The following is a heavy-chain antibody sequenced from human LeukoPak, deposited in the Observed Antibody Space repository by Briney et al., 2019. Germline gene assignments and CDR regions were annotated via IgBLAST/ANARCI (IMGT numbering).Heavy chain of an antibody. J-gene: IGHJ4*02. V-gene: IGHV4-59*08. CDR2: IYYSGST. CDR1: GGSISSYY. Sequence: PSGTLSLTCTVSGGSISSYYWSWIRQPPGKGLEWIGYIYYSGSTNYNPSLKSRVTISVDTSKNQFSLNLSSVTAADTAVYYCARTSRDGYNKHYFDYWGQGTLVTVSS. CDR3: ARTSRDGYNKHYFDY. D-gene: IGHD5-24*01.